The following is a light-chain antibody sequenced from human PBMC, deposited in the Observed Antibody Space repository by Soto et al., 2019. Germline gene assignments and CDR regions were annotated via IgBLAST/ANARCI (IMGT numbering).Light chain of an antibody. CDR3: QVWDSSSDHPIIV. J-gene: IGLJ1*01. CDR1: NIGSKS. CDR2: DDS. Sequence: SSDLTQPPSVSVAPGQTARITCGGNNIGSKSVHWHQQKPGQAPVLVVYDDSDRPSGIPERFSGSNSGNTATLTISRVEAGDEADYYCQVWDSSSDHPIIVFGTGTKVTVL. V-gene: IGLV3-21*02.